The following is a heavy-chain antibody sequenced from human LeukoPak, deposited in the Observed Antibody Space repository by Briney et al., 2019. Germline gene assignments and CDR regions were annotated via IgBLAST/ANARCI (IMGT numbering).Heavy chain of an antibody. CDR2: ITDSGGDT. CDR1: GFTFSIYA. D-gene: IGHD6-6*01. J-gene: IGHJ4*02. Sequence: GGSLRLSCAASGFTFSIYAMSWVRQAPGKGLEWVSAITDSGGDTYHADSVKGRLTISRANSKNTLYLQMNSLRVEDTAVYYCAKGSSSSRPYYFDFWGQGTLVTVSS. V-gene: IGHV3-23*01. CDR3: AKGSSSSRPYYFDF.